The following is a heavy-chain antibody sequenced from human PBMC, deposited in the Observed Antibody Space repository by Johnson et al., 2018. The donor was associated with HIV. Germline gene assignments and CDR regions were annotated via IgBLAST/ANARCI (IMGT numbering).Heavy chain of an antibody. CDR3: ARGLSSGYYGYAFDI. CDR1: GFTFSSYD. CDR2: IGTAGDT. V-gene: IGHV3-13*01. Sequence: VTLVESGGGLVQPGGSLRLSCAASGFTFSSYDMHWVRQATGKGLEWVSAIGTAGDTYYPGSVKGRFTISRENAKNSLYLQMNSLRAGDTAVYYCARGLSSGYYGYAFDIWGQGTMVTVSS. J-gene: IGHJ3*02. D-gene: IGHD3-22*01.